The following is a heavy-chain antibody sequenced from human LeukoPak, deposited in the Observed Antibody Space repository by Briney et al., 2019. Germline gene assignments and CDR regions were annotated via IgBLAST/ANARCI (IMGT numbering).Heavy chain of an antibody. CDR2: IKEDGSEE. D-gene: IGHD1/OR15-1a*01. V-gene: IGHV3-7*01. CDR3: ARDPNKFDY. CDR1: GFTFSRYW. Sequence: GGSLRLSCTASGFTFSRYWTSWVRQAPGKGLEWVANIKEDGSEESYADSVKGRFTISRDNAESSLYLQMNSLIAEDTAVYYCARDPNKFDYWGQGTLVTVSS. J-gene: IGHJ4*02.